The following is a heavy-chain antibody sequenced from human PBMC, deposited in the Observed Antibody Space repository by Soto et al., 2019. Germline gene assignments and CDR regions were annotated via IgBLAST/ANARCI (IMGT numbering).Heavy chain of an antibody. V-gene: IGHV3-9*01. Sequence: DVQLVESGGGLVQPGRSLRLSCAASGFTFDSFAMQWIRQVPGKGLEWVSSISWNSATIAYADSVQGRFTISRDNANNVLYLQMNSLRADDTAFYYCAQGDTRDSWGQGTLVTVSS. CDR3: AQGDTRDS. J-gene: IGHJ4*02. D-gene: IGHD5-18*01. CDR2: ISWNSATI. CDR1: GFTFDSFA.